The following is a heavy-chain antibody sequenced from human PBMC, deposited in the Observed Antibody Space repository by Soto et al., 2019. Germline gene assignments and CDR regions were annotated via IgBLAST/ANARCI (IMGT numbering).Heavy chain of an antibody. CDR2: IFSKDEK. Sequence: QVTLKESGPVLVKPTETLTLTCTVSGFSLSNTRVGVSWIRRPPGKALEWLAHIFSKDEKSYSTSLKSRVTISKDTSKSQVVLTMTNMDPVDTATSYCARIVDGYSHGYGDYNWFDPWGQGTLVTVSS. CDR3: ARIVDGYSHGYGDYNWFDP. D-gene: IGHD5-18*01. V-gene: IGHV2-26*01. J-gene: IGHJ5*02. CDR1: GFSLSNTRVG.